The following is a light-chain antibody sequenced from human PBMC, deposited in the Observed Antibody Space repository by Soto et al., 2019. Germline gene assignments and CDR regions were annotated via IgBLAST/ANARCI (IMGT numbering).Light chain of an antibody. Sequence: DIQMTQSPSSLSASLGDRVTITCRPSESIRNELNWFQQRPGKAPRLLIYDTFTLQSGVPSRFSGSVSGTEFSLTISSLQAGDSAIYYCQQSFTTPWTFXQGTKVDIK. CDR3: QQSFTTPWT. CDR1: ESIRNE. V-gene: IGKV1-39*01. CDR2: DTF. J-gene: IGKJ1*01.